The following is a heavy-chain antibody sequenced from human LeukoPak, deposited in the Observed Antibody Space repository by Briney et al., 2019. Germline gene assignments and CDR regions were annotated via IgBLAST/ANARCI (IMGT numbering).Heavy chain of an antibody. V-gene: IGHV3-23*01. J-gene: IGHJ4*02. CDR2: ITANSAGR. D-gene: IGHD5-24*01. CDR1: GFYYNNYG. CDR3: ARDDGWTQFNF. Sequence: GGSLRLSCVASGFYYNNYGMNWVRQAPGKGLEWVAGITANSAGRYYADSVQGRFTISRDNSKSTVYLQVNSLRAEDTALYYCARDDGWTQFNFWGQGTLVTVSS.